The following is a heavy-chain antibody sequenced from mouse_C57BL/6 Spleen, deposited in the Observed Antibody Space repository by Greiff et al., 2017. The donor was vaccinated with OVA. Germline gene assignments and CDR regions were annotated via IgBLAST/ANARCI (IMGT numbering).Heavy chain of an antibody. CDR2: INPSSGYT. CDR1: GYTFTSYW. J-gene: IGHJ3*01. D-gene: IGHD2-4*01. V-gene: IGHV1-7*01. Sequence: VKLQESGAELAKPGASVKLSCKASGYTFTSYWMHWVKQRPGQGLEWIGYINPSSGYTKYNQKFKDKATLTAEKSSSTAYMQLSSLTYEDSAVYYCARTNDYDVRGGFADWGQGTLVTVSA. CDR3: ARTNDYDVRGGFAD.